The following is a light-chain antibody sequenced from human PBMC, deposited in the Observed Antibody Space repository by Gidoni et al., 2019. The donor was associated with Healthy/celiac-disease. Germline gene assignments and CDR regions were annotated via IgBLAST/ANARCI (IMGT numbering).Light chain of an antibody. CDR1: SSDVSGYNY. CDR3: SSYTSSKNV. Sequence: QSALTQPASVSASPGQSITISCTGTSSDVSGYNYVSWYQQHPAKAPKLIIYDVRNRPSGVSNRFSCSKSGNPASLTISGLQAEDEADYYCSSYTSSKNVFGTGTKVTVL. J-gene: IGLJ1*01. CDR2: DVR. V-gene: IGLV2-14*01.